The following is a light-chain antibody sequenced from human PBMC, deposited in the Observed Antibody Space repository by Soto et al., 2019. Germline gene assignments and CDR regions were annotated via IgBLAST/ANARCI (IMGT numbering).Light chain of an antibody. CDR1: QTISSW. CDR2: KAS. J-gene: IGKJ1*01. CDR3: QHYNSYSEA. V-gene: IGKV1-5*03. Sequence: DIQMTQSPSTLSGSVGDRVTVTCRASQTISSWLAWYQQKPGKAPKLLIYKASTLKSGVPSRFSGRGSGTEFTLTISSVQPDDFATYYCQHYNSYSEAFGQGTKVDIK.